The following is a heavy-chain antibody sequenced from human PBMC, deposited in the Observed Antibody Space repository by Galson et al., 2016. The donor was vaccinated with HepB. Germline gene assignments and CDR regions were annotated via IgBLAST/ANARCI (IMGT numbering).Heavy chain of an antibody. D-gene: IGHD3-10*01. Sequence: APRLSCAASGFAFINSAMHWGRPAPAQGLEWVAVVSCDVSTKYSAGSMTRPFTISRDNYTNTLNLQMNRLRAEDTAVYYCAKDWGLLSFGELFSPVDYWGQGTLVTVSS. V-gene: IGHV3-30*18. CDR2: VSCDVSTK. J-gene: IGHJ4*02. CDR1: GFAFINSA. CDR3: AKDWGLLSFGELFSPVDY.